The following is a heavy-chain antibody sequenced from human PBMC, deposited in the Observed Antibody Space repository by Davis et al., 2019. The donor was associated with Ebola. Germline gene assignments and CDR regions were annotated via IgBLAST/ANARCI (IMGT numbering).Heavy chain of an antibody. CDR1: GFTFSSYA. J-gene: IGHJ4*02. CDR2: ISGSGGST. V-gene: IGHV3-23*01. CDR3: ARKRDFDY. Sequence: GESLKISCAASGFTFSSYAMSWVRQAPGKGLEWVSAISGSGGSTYYADSVKGRFTISRDNAKDSLYLQINSLRAEDTAVYYCARKRDFDYWGQGTLVTVSS.